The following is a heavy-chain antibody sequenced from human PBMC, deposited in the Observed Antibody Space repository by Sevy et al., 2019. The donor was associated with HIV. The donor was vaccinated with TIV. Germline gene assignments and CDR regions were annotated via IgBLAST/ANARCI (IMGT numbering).Heavy chain of an antibody. CDR1: GFIFSRYG. CDR3: ARESGSDWYLDY. J-gene: IGHJ4*02. Sequence: GGSPRLSCKASGFIFSRYGVHWVRQAPGKGLEWVASIFNDGKTKYYGDPVKGRFTISRDDSKNTLYLQMDSLRAEDTAVYYCARESGSDWYLDYWGQGTLVTVSS. V-gene: IGHV3-33*01. D-gene: IGHD2-21*02. CDR2: IFNDGKTK.